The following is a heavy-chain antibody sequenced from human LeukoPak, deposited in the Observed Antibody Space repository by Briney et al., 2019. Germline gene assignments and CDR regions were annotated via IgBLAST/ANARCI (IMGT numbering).Heavy chain of an antibody. V-gene: IGHV3-48*03. J-gene: IGHJ4*02. CDR1: GFTFSSYE. CDR2: ISSSGSTI. Sequence: PGGSPRLSCAASGFTFSSYEVNWVRQAPGKGLEWVSYISSSGSTIYYADSVKGRFTISRDNAKNSLYLQMNSLRAEDTAVYFCARGPLTYYYGSGSPPYYFDYWGQGTLVTVSS. CDR3: ARGPLTYYYGSGSPPYYFDY. D-gene: IGHD3-10*01.